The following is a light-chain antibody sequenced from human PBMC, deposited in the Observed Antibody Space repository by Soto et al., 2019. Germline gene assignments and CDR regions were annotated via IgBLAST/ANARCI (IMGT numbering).Light chain of an antibody. J-gene: IGKJ4*01. Sequence: EIVLTQSPGTLSLSPGEGATLSCRASQSVGKNYLAWYQHKSGQAPRLLIHGASNRATGIPARFSGSGSGTDFTLTISRLEPEDFVAYYCQQYATDHLTFGGGTKVEIK. CDR2: GAS. V-gene: IGKV3-20*01. CDR3: QQYATDHLT. CDR1: QSVGKNY.